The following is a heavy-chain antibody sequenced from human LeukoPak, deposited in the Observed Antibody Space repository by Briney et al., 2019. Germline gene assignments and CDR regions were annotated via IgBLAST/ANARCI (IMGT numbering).Heavy chain of an antibody. Sequence: GGSLRLSCAASGFTVSSNYMSWVRQGPGKGLEWVSVIYSGGSTYYADSVKGRFTISRDNSKNTLYLQMNSLRAEDTAEYYCARDHTAMVFRFDYWGQGTLVTVSS. CDR2: IYSGGST. CDR3: ARDHTAMVFRFDY. D-gene: IGHD5-18*01. CDR1: GFTVSSNY. J-gene: IGHJ4*02. V-gene: IGHV3-53*01.